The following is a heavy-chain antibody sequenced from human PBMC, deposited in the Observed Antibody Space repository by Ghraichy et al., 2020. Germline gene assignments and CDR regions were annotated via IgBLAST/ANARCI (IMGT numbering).Heavy chain of an antibody. CDR1: GFTFSSYA. CDR2: ISGSGGST. V-gene: IGHV3-23*01. J-gene: IGHJ4*02. Sequence: GGTLRLSCAASGFTFSSYAMSWVRQAPGKGLEWVSAISGSGGSTYYADSVKGRFTISRDNSKNTLYLQMNSLRAEDTAVYYCAKAPAAIPWVDYWGQGTLVTVSS. CDR3: AKAPAAIPWVDY. D-gene: IGHD2-2*02.